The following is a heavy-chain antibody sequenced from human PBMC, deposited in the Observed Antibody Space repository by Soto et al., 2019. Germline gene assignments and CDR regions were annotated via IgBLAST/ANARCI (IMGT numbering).Heavy chain of an antibody. J-gene: IGHJ5*02. Sequence: SETLSLTCTVSGGSISSYYWSWIRQPPGKGLEWIGYIYYSGSTNYNPSLKSRVTISVDTSKNQFSLKLSSVTAADTAVYYCARAAYYYDSSGPWFDPWGQGTLVTVSS. V-gene: IGHV4-59*01. CDR1: GGSISSYY. CDR2: IYYSGST. D-gene: IGHD3-22*01. CDR3: ARAAYYYDSSGPWFDP.